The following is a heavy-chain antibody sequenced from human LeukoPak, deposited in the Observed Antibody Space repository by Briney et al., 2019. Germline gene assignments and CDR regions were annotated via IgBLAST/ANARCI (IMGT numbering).Heavy chain of an antibody. CDR2: IIPIFGTA. Sequence: SVKVSCKSSGGTFSSYAISWVRQAPGQGLEWMGGIIPIFGTANYAQKFQGRVTITAEESTSTAYMELSSLRSEDTAVYYCASPVTARYYYYGMDVWGQGTTVTVSS. V-gene: IGHV1-69*01. D-gene: IGHD2-21*02. J-gene: IGHJ6*02. CDR1: GGTFSSYA. CDR3: ASPVTARYYYYGMDV.